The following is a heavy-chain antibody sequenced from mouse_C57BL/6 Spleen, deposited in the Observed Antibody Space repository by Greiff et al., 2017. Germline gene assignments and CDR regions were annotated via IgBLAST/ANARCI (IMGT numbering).Heavy chain of an antibody. Sequence: DVMLVESGEGLVKPGGSLKLSCAASGFTFSSYAMSWVRQTPEKRLEWVAYISSGGDYIYYADTVKGRFTISRDNTRNTLYLQMSSLKSEDTAMYYCTRDQGYGNYFDYWGQGTTLTVSS. CDR3: TRDQGYGNYFDY. CDR1: GFTFSSYA. J-gene: IGHJ2*01. D-gene: IGHD2-10*02. V-gene: IGHV5-9-1*02. CDR2: ISSGGDYI.